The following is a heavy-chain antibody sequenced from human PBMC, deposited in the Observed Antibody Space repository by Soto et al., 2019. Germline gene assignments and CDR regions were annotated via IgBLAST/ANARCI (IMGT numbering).Heavy chain of an antibody. CDR3: GRHRAHGSCTSSYFGYYCGY. D-gene: IGHD2-2*01. J-gene: IGHJ4*02. CDR1: GYRFTSYW. Sequence: PGESLKISCKGSGYRFTSYWIGWVRQMPGQGLEWMGIIYPGDSDTRYSPSFQGQVTISADKSISTAYLQWSSLKASDTAMSYCGRHRAHGSCTSSYFGYYCGYWGRGSL. V-gene: IGHV5-51*01. CDR2: IYPGDSDT.